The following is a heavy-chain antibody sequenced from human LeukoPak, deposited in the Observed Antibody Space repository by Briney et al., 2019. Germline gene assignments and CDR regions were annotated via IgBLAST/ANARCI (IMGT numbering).Heavy chain of an antibody. CDR3: ARTPPNWGADY. V-gene: IGHV1-8*01. Sequence: ASVKVSCKASGYTFTSYDINWVRQATGQGLEWMGWMSLNSGNTGYAQKFQGRVTMTRDTSIGTAYLELSSLKSEDTAVYYCARTPPNWGADYWGQGTLVTVSS. CDR2: MSLNSGNT. CDR1: GYTFTSYD. D-gene: IGHD7-27*01. J-gene: IGHJ4*02.